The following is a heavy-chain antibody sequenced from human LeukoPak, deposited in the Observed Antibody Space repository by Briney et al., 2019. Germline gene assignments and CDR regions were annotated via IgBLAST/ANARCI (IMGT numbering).Heavy chain of an antibody. CDR2: IYYSGST. Sequence: SETLSLTCTVSGGSISSSSYYWGWIRQPSGKGLEWIGSIYYSGSTYYNPSLKSRVTISVDTSKNQFSLKLSSVTAADTAVYYCARQATLRYFDWLFYDYWGQGTLVTVSS. CDR3: ARQATLRYFDWLFYDY. V-gene: IGHV4-39*07. CDR1: GGSISSSSYY. J-gene: IGHJ4*02. D-gene: IGHD3-9*01.